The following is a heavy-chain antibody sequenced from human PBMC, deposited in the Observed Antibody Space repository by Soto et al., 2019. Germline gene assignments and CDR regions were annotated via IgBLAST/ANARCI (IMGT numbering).Heavy chain of an antibody. V-gene: IGHV3-23*01. CDR2: ISGSGDST. CDR3: ARELGYCSGGSCYMEGGFDF. Sequence: EVQLWESGGGLVQPGGSLRLSCAASGSTFSSYAMSWVRQAPGKGLEWVSVISGSGDSTYYADSVKGRFTISRDNSXXTXYXXMNSVRAEDTAVYYCARELGYCSGGSCYMEGGFDFWGQGTVVTVSS. J-gene: IGHJ3*01. D-gene: IGHD2-15*01. CDR1: GSTFSSYA.